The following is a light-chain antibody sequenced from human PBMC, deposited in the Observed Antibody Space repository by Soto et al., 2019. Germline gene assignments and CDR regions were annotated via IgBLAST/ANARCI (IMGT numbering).Light chain of an antibody. CDR1: QSISIY. V-gene: IGKV3-11*01. J-gene: IGKJ5*01. CDR2: DAS. Sequence: EIVLTQSPATLSLSTGERATLSCIASQSISIYLAWYQQKPGQAPRLLIYDASNRATGIPARLSGSGSGTDFTLTISSLEPEDFAVYYCQQRNNWPPEITFGQGTRLEIK. CDR3: QQRNNWPPEIT.